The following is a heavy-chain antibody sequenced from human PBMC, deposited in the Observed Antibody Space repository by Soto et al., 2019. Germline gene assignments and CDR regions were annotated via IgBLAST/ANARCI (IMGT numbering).Heavy chain of an antibody. CDR3: VRDLADY. CDR2: ISSGVGDSE. Sequence: GGSLRLSCAASGFRFSDYYMGWIRQAPGKGLEWVSCISSGVGDSEHYADSVKGRFTISRDNSKNSLYLQMNNLRAEDTAVYYCVRDLADYWGQGTLVTVSS. CDR1: GFRFSDYY. J-gene: IGHJ4*02. V-gene: IGHV3-11*04.